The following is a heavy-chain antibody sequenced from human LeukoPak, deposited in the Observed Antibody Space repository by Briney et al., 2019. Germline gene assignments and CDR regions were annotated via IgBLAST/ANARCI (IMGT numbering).Heavy chain of an antibody. D-gene: IGHD2-2*01. V-gene: IGHV4-4*07. Sequence: SETLSLTCTVSGGSIINYYLYWIRQPAGKGMEWIGRIYTTGSTNYNPSLKSRVTMSVDTSKNQFSLKLTSVTAADMGVYYCARAGSSTSCPVNWGQGTMVTVSS. J-gene: IGHJ3*01. CDR2: IYTTGST. CDR3: ARAGSSTSCPVN. CDR1: GGSIINYY.